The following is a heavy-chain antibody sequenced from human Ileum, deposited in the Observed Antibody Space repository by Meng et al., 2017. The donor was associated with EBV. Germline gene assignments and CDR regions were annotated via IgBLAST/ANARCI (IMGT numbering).Heavy chain of an antibody. V-gene: IGHV1-2*02. CDR1: GYTFTGYY. D-gene: IGHD6-13*01. CDR3: ARDVAAAGSHNWFDP. Sequence: QVELAESGAEVKKPGASVKVSCKASGYTFTGYYMHWGRQAPGQGLEWMGWINPNSGGTRYAQNFQGRVSMTRDTSINTAYMELSRLASDDTAVYYCARDVAAAGSHNWFDPWGQGTLVTVSS. CDR2: INPNSGGT. J-gene: IGHJ5*02.